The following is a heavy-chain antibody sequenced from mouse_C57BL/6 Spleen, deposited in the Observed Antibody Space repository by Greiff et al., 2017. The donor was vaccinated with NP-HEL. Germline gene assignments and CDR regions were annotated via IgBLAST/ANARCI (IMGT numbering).Heavy chain of an antibody. V-gene: IGHV1-61*01. CDR1: GYTFTSYW. CDR2: IYPSDSET. CDR3: ARSITTVVAHYAMDY. J-gene: IGHJ4*01. Sequence: QVQLKQPGAELVRPGSSVKLSCKASGYTFTSYWMDWVKQRPGQGLEWIGNIYPSDSETHYNQKFKDKATLTVDKSSSTAYMQLSSLTSEDSSVYYCARSITTVVAHYAMDYWGQGTSVTVSS. D-gene: IGHD1-1*01.